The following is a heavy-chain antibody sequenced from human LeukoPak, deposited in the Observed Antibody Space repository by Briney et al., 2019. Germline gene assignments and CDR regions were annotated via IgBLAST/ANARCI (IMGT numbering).Heavy chain of an antibody. CDR3: ARAMSFLEWLLSFDY. CDR1: GYTFTGFY. Sequence: GASVKVSCKASGYTFTGFYIHWVRQAPGQGLEWMGWINPNSGVTNYAQKFQGRVTMTRDTSISTAYMELSRLRSDDTAVYYCARAMSFLEWLLSFDYWGQGTLVTVSS. V-gene: IGHV1-2*02. CDR2: INPNSGVT. J-gene: IGHJ4*02. D-gene: IGHD3-3*02.